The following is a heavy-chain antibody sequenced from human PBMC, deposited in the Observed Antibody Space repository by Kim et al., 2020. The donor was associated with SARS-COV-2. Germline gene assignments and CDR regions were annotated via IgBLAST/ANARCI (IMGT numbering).Heavy chain of an antibody. V-gene: IGHV3-15*01. D-gene: IGHD1-1*01. CDR1: GLPLDKAW. CDR2: IKRNSDGGTS. CDR3: AIHHGNHGHFDNYFDH. J-gene: IGHJ4*02. Sequence: GGSLRLSCTASGLPLDKAWVSWVRQAPGKGLEWVGRIKRNSDGGTSNYAAPVRGRFTVSRDDSSNTVYLEMNSLTVEDTGVYFCAIHHGNHGHFDNYFDHWGRGTLVTVSS.